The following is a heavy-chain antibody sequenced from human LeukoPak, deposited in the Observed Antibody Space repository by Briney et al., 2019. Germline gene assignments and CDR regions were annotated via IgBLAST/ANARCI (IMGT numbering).Heavy chain of an antibody. CDR2: ISGSGGST. Sequence: GGSLRLSCAASGFTFSSYGMHWVRQAPGKGLEWVSAISGSGGSTYYADSVKGRFTISRDNSKNTLYLQMNSLRAEDTAVYYCASGYDFWSGLDYWGQGTLVTVSS. D-gene: IGHD3-3*01. J-gene: IGHJ4*02. CDR1: GFTFSSYG. CDR3: ASGYDFWSGLDY. V-gene: IGHV3-23*01.